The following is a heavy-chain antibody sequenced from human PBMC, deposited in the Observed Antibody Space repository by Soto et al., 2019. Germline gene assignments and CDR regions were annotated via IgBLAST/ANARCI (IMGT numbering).Heavy chain of an antibody. D-gene: IGHD2-15*01. J-gene: IGHJ4*02. CDR1: SGSISSSNW. Sequence: QVQLQESGPGLVKPSGTLSLTCAVSSGSISSSNWWSWVRQPPGKGREWIGEIYHSGSTNYNPSIKSRVTLPENKPKNNSPLRLSLVTAADTACYYWAGGVARALTSYFAYWAREPWSPSPQ. V-gene: IGHV4-4*02. CDR2: IYHSGST. CDR3: AGGVARALTSYFAY.